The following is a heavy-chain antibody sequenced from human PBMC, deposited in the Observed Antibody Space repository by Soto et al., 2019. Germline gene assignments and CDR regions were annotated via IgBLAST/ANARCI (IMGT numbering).Heavy chain of an antibody. J-gene: IGHJ4*02. CDR2: IITYNGMT. CDR1: GYTFINYH. V-gene: IGHV1-18*01. Sequence: QCQLVQSGGEVKKPGASVTVSCKASGYTFINYHITWVRQAPGQGLEWMAWIITYNGMTDYAQRLQGRVTMSRDISTSTAYMELRNLGSDETAVYFCAKSPRGEMATDWGQGTLVTVSS. D-gene: IGHD5-12*01. CDR3: AKSPRGEMATD.